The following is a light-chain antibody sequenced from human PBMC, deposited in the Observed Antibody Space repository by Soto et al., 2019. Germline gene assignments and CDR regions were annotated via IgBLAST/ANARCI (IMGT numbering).Light chain of an antibody. CDR3: QQYDNLPYT. V-gene: IGKV1-33*01. J-gene: IGKJ2*01. CDR2: AAS. CDR1: QDISNY. Sequence: DIQMTQSPSSLSASVGDRVTITCQPSQDISNYLNWYQQKPGKAPKLLIYAASNLETGVPSRFSGSGSGTDFTFTISSLQPEDIATYYCQQYDNLPYTFGQGTKVDI.